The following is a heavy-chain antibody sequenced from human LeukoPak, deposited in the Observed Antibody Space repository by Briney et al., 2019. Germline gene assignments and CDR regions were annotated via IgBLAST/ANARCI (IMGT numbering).Heavy chain of an antibody. D-gene: IGHD6-25*01. V-gene: IGHV4-59*01. Sequence: SETLSLTCTVSGGSISSYHWSWIRQPPGKGLEWIGYIYYSGRTNYNPSLKSRVTISIDASKNQFSLWLSSVTAADTAVYHCASARLGSGLEGAFDVWGQGTMVTVSS. CDR1: GGSISSYH. J-gene: IGHJ3*01. CDR3: ASARLGSGLEGAFDV. CDR2: IYYSGRT.